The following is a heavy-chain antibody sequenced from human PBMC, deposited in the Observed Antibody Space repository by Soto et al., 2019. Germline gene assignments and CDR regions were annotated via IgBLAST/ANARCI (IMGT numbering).Heavy chain of an antibody. Sequence: QVQLQESGPGLVKPSGTLSLTCAVSGGSISSSNWWSWVRQPPGKGLEWIGEIYHSGSTNYNPSLKSRVTISVDTSKNQFSLTLSSVTAADTAVYYCARAVNPTVTVFDYWGQGTLVTVSS. CDR1: GGSISSSNW. CDR3: ARAVNPTVTVFDY. D-gene: IGHD4-17*01. V-gene: IGHV4-4*02. CDR2: IYHSGST. J-gene: IGHJ4*02.